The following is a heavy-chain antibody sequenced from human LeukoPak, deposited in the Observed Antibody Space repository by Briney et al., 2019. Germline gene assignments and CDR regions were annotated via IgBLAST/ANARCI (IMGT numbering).Heavy chain of an antibody. D-gene: IGHD3-10*01. Sequence: PSETLSLTCNVSGGSISSGSNYWGWIRQLPGKTLEWIGSIYSSGSTYYNPSLKSRVIILIDTSKNHFSLTLSSVTAADTAVYYCARSDGYGLVGIWGQGTMVTVSS. CDR1: GGSISSGSNY. J-gene: IGHJ3*02. CDR2: IYSSGST. CDR3: ARSDGYGLVGI. V-gene: IGHV4-39*07.